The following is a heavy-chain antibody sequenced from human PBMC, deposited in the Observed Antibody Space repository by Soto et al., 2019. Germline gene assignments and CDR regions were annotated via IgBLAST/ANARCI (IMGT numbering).Heavy chain of an antibody. CDR2: IWYDGSNK. CDR3: ARESKPIDY. CDR1: GFTFSSYG. J-gene: IGHJ4*02. V-gene: IGHV3-33*01. Sequence: QVQLVESGGGVVQPGRSPRLSCAASGFTFSSYGMHWVRQAPGKGLEWVAVIWYDGSNKYYADSVKGRFTISRDNSKNTLYLQMNSLRAEDTAVYYCARESKPIDYWGQGTLVTVSS.